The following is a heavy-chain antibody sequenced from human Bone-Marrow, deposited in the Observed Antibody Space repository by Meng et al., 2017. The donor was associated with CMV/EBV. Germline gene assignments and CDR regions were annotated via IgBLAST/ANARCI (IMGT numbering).Heavy chain of an antibody. J-gene: IGHJ2*01. V-gene: IGHV3-49*03. Sequence: GESLKISCAASGFTFSDYYMSWIRQAPGKGLEWVGFIRSKAYGGTTEYAASVKGRFTISRDDTKSIAYQQMNSLKAEDTAVYYCTDSWGKIRYFDPWGRGTLVTVSS. D-gene: IGHD7-27*01. CDR3: TDSWGKIRYFDP. CDR2: IRSKAYGGTT. CDR1: GFTFSDYY.